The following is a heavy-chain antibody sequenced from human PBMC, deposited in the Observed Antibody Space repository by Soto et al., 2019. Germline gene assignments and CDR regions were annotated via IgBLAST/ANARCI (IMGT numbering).Heavy chain of an antibody. CDR3: ARRHYRRGDCTLNPDYYYGMDV. CDR2: ICPGYSNI. D-gene: IGHD2-21*02. J-gene: IGHJ6*02. CDR1: GYIFTDHC. V-gene: IGHV5-51*01. Sequence: PGESLKISCKGSGYIFTDHCVVWVRQMAGKGLEWVGIICPGYSNIIYSPSVQGQVTISADMSISTAYLQWSSLKASDTAIYYCARRHYRRGDCTLNPDYYYGMDVWGQGTTVTVSS.